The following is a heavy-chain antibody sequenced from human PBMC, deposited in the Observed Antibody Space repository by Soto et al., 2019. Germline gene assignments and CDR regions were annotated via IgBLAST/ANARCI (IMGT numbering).Heavy chain of an antibody. V-gene: IGHV3-9*01. CDR2: ISWNSGSI. D-gene: IGHD2-2*02. J-gene: IGHJ6*02. Sequence: SLRLSCAASGFTFDDYAMHWVRQAPGKGLEWVSGISWNSGSIGYADSVKGRFTISRDNAKNSLYLQMNSLRAEDTALYYCAKEAIVVVPAAIPAYDYYRMDVWGQGTTVTVSS. CDR1: GFTFDDYA. CDR3: AKEAIVVVPAAIPAYDYYRMDV.